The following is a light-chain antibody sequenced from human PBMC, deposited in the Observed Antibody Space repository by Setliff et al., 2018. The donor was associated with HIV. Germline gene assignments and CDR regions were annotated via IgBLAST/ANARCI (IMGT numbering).Light chain of an antibody. CDR3: AAWDESLFELV. V-gene: IGLV1-44*01. Sequence: QSALTQPPSASGTPGQRVTISCSGSSSNIGSSIVNWYQHLPGTAPKLLIYNNRQRPSGVPDRFSASKSGTSASLAISGLQSEDEADYYCAAWDESLFELVLGSGTKVT. CDR2: NNR. J-gene: IGLJ1*01. CDR1: SSNIGSSI.